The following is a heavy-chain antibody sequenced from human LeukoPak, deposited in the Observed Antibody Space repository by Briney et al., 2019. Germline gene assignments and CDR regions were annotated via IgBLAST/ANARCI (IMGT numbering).Heavy chain of an antibody. V-gene: IGHV3-30*02. CDR2: IRYDRRNQ. CDR1: GFTFSSYG. D-gene: IGHD1-26*01. Sequence: GGSLRLSCAASGFTFSSYGMHWVRQAPGKGLEWVAFIRYDRRNQYYADSVKGRFTISRDNSKNTLYLQMNSLRAEDTAVYYCAKSSGGSYYLFYYWGQGTLVTVSS. CDR3: AKSSGGSYYLFYY. J-gene: IGHJ4*02.